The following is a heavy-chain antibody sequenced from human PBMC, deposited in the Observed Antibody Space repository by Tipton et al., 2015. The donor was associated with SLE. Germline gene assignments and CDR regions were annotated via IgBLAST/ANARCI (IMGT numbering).Heavy chain of an antibody. CDR3: ARDSQPNAGGDLPIVLIDY. Sequence: SLRLSCAASGFTFSSYAMHWVRQAPGKGLEWVAFIRYDGSNKYYADSVKGRFTISRDNSKNTLYLQMNSLRAEDTAVYYCARDSQPNAGGDLPIVLIDYWGQGTLVTVSS. J-gene: IGHJ4*02. CDR2: IRYDGSNK. D-gene: IGHD3-16*01. V-gene: IGHV3-30*04. CDR1: GFTFSSYA.